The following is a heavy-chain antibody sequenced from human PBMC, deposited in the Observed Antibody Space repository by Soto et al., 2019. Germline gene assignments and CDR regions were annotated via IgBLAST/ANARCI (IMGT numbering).Heavy chain of an antibody. Sequence: QVQLVQSGAEVKKPGASVKVSCKASGYTFTSYSISWVRQAPGQGLEWMGWISAYNGNTNYAQKLQGRVTMTTDTSTSTAYMELRSLRSDDTAVYYCARERGGGYCSSTSCYGLHDYWGQGTLVTVSS. CDR2: ISAYNGNT. D-gene: IGHD2-2*01. J-gene: IGHJ4*02. CDR1: GYTFTSYS. CDR3: ARERGGGYCSSTSCYGLHDY. V-gene: IGHV1-18*01.